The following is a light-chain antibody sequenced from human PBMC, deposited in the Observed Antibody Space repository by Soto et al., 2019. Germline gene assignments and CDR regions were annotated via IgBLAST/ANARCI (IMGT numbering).Light chain of an antibody. Sequence: QSALTQPASVSGSPGQSITISCTGTSSDVGGYNYVSWYQQHPSKAPKLMIYDVSNRPSGVSNRFSGSKSGDTASLTISGLQAEDEADYYCSSYSSISAYVFGIGTKLTVL. CDR2: DVS. CDR1: SSDVGGYNY. CDR3: SSYSSISAYV. J-gene: IGLJ1*01. V-gene: IGLV2-14*01.